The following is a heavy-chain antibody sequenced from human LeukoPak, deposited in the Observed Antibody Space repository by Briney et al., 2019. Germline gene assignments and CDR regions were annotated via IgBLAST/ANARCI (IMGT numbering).Heavy chain of an antibody. CDR3: TALWFGDLSMGSADDY. D-gene: IGHD3-10*01. CDR1: GFTFPNAW. V-gene: IGHV3-15*01. Sequence: PGGSLRLSCAASGFTFPNAWMSWVRQAPGKGLEWVGRVKSKTDGGTTDYAAPVKGRFTISRDDSKNTLYLQMNSLKTEDTAVYYCTALWFGDLSMGSADDYWGPGTLVTVSS. J-gene: IGHJ4*02. CDR2: VKSKTDGGTT.